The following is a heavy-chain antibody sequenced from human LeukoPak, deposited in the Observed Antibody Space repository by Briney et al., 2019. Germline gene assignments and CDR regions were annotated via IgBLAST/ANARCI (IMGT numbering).Heavy chain of an antibody. D-gene: IGHD3-9*01. J-gene: IGHJ4*02. CDR2: ITSNGGST. CDR1: GFTFRSYT. Sequence: GGSLRLFCSASGFTFRSYTIHWVRQAPGKGLEFVSAITSNGGSTYYADSVKGRFTISRDNSKNTVYLQMSSLRAEDTAVYYCVIVRGYFDSSGSDYWGQGTLVTVSS. V-gene: IGHV3-64D*06. CDR3: VIVRGYFDSSGSDY.